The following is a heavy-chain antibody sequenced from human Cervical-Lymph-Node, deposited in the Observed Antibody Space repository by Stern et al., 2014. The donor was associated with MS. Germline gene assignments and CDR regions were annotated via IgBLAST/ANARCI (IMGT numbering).Heavy chain of an antibody. Sequence: QLVQSGAEVKKPGSSVTVSCKASGGTFSNYAITWFRQAPGRGLEWMGDTNPLFGTTNYAQKFQGRVTMTAHESTATAYMELSGLRSEDAAVYYCAGDRHSSGFDHWGQGTLVTVSS. J-gene: IGHJ4*02. CDR2: TNPLFGTT. CDR3: AGDRHSSGFDH. CDR1: GGTFSNYA. D-gene: IGHD3-22*01. V-gene: IGHV1-69*01.